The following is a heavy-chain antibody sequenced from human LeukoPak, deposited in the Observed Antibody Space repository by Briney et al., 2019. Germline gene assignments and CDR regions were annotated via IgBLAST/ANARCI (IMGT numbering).Heavy chain of an antibody. Sequence: SDTLSLTCAVSGYSISSSHWWGWIRQPPGKGLEWIGYIYYSGSTYYSPSLKSRVTVSVDTSKNQFSLKLSSVTAVDTAVYYCARDQLTTVTTYDGLDIWGQGTMVTVSS. J-gene: IGHJ3*02. CDR2: IYYSGST. CDR1: GYSISSSHW. V-gene: IGHV4-28*03. CDR3: ARDQLTTVTTYDGLDI. D-gene: IGHD4-17*01.